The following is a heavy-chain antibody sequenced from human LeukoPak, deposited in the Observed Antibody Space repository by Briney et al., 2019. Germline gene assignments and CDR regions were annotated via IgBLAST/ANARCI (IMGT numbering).Heavy chain of an antibody. CDR2: IYYSGST. Sequence: SETLSLTCTVSGGSISSSSYYWGWIRQPPGKGLEWIGSIYYSGSTYYNPSLKSRVTISVDTSKNQFSLKLSSVTAADTAVYYCARRRYFDWSPNFDYWGQGTLVTVSS. V-gene: IGHV4-39*01. CDR1: GGSISSSSYY. D-gene: IGHD3-9*01. CDR3: ARRRYFDWSPNFDY. J-gene: IGHJ4*02.